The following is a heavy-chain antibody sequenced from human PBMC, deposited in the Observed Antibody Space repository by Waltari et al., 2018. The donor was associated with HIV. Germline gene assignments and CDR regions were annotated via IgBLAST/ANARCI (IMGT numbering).Heavy chain of an antibody. CDR3: ASGGGYCSGGTCFPNYFDY. CDR2: IYHIGST. CDR1: GDSISSGGYS. V-gene: IGHV4-30-2*01. J-gene: IGHJ4*02. Sequence: QLQLQESGSGLVKPSQTLSLTCAVSGDSISSGGYSWSWIRQPPGKGLEWIGYIYHIGSTDYNPSLESRVTISINRSKDQFSLKLTSVTAADTAVYYCASGGGYCSGGTCFPNYFDYWGQGSLVTVSS. D-gene: IGHD2-15*01.